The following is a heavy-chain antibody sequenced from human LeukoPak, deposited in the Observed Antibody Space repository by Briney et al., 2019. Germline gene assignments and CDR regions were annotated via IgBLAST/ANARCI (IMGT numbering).Heavy chain of an antibody. CDR3: ASYSSSYAAFDI. D-gene: IGHD6-6*01. J-gene: IGHJ3*02. Sequence: SETLSLTCSVSGGSISSHYWNWIRQSPGKGLEWIAYIYYSGSTNYNPSLKSRVTISIDTSKNQFSLKLSSVTAADTAVYYCASYSSSYAAFDIWGQGTMVIVSS. V-gene: IGHV4-59*11. CDR1: GGSISSHY. CDR2: IYYSGST.